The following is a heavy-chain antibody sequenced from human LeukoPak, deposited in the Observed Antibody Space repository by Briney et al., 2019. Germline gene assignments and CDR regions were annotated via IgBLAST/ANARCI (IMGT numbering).Heavy chain of an antibody. J-gene: IGHJ5*02. CDR3: ARGSYYYGSGSLFRNWFDP. CDR2: IYYSGDT. D-gene: IGHD3-10*01. V-gene: IGHV4-59*12. CDR1: GDSISPYY. Sequence: PSEALSLTCTVSGDSISPYYWGWIRQPPGKGLEWIGYIYYSGDTTYNPSLKSRVTMSVDTSENQFSLKLSSVTAADTAVYYCARGSYYYGSGSLFRNWFDPWGQGTLVTVSS.